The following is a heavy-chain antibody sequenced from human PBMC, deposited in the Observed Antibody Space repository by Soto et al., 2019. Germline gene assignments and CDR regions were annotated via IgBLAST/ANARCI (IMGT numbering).Heavy chain of an antibody. J-gene: IGHJ5*02. CDR1: GGSISSGDYY. CDR3: ARDRTEWTTVVTRWLDP. CDR2: IYYSGST. V-gene: IGHV4-30-4*01. Sequence: TSETLSLTCTVSGGSISSGDYYWSWIRQPPGKGLEWIGYIYYSGSTYYNPSLKSRVTISVDTSKNQFSLKLSSVTAADTAVYYCARDRTEWTTVVTRWLDPWGQGTLVTVPQ. D-gene: IGHD4-17*01.